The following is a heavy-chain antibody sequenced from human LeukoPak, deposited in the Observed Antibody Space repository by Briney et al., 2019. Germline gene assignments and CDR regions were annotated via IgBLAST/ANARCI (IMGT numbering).Heavy chain of an antibody. CDR1: GFTFSSYA. CDR2: ISGSGGST. J-gene: IGHJ4*02. CDR3: ARRYGDYVGSFEY. D-gene: IGHD4-17*01. V-gene: IGHV3-23*01. Sequence: TGGSLRLSCAASGFTFSSYAMSWVRQAPGKGLEWVSAISGSGGSTYYADSVKGRFTISRDNSKNTLYLQMNSLRAEDTAVYYCARRYGDYVGSFEYWGQGTQVTVSS.